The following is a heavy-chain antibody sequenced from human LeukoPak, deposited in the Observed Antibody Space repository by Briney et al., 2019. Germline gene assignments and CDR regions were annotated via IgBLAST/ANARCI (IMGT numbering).Heavy chain of an antibody. CDR2: INPNSGGT. CDR3: ARGDSSGPYYYYYMDV. Sequence: ASVKVSCKASGYTFTGYYMHWVRQAPGQGLEWMGWINPNSGGTNYAQKFRGRVTMTRDTSISTAYMELSRLRSDDTAVYYCARGDSSGPYYYYYMDVWGKGTTVTVSS. J-gene: IGHJ6*03. V-gene: IGHV1-2*02. D-gene: IGHD3-22*01. CDR1: GYTFTGYY.